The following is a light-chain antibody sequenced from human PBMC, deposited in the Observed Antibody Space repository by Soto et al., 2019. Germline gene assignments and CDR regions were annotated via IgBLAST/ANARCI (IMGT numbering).Light chain of an antibody. V-gene: IGKV3-20*01. J-gene: IGKJ2*01. CDR2: GTS. CDR1: QGVGSPY. CDR3: QQYGTSLYT. Sequence: ENVLTQSPGTLSLSPGERATLSCRTSQGVGSPYLAWYQQKPGQAPRLLIYGTSSRATGIPDRFSGSGSGTDFTLTISRLEPEDFAVYYCQQYGTSLYTFGQGTKLEIK.